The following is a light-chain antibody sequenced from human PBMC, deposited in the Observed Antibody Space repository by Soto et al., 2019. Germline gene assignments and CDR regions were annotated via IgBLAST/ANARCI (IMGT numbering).Light chain of an antibody. CDR3: RSHSTSITWM. V-gene: IGLV2-14*03. CDR2: EVT. Sequence: QSALTQTASVSASPGQSITISCTGTSSDVGGYNFVSWYQQHPGKAPKLIIHEVTNRLSGVSNRFSGSKSGNTASLTISGLQAEDEAVYYCRSHSTSITWMFGGGTKLTVL. J-gene: IGLJ3*02. CDR1: SSDVGGYNF.